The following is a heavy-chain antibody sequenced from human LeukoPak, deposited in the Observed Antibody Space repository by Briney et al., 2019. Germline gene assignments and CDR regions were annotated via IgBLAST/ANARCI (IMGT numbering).Heavy chain of an antibody. Sequence: PGGSQRLSCAASGFTFSSYAMTWVRQAPGKGLEWVANIKTDGSEKYYVDSVKGRFTISRDNAKNSLYLQMNSLRAEDTAVYYCARDYTGYFPWGQGTLVIVSS. CDR1: GFTFSSYA. V-gene: IGHV3-7*03. D-gene: IGHD3-9*01. J-gene: IGHJ5*02. CDR2: IKTDGSEK. CDR3: ARDYTGYFP.